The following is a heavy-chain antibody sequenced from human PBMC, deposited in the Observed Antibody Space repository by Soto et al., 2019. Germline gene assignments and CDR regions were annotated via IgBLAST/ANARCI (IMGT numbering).Heavy chain of an antibody. D-gene: IGHD3-16*01. CDR1: GFTFDDYA. Sequence: EVQLVESGGGLVQPGRSLRLSCAASGFTFDDYAMHWVRQAPGKGLEWVSGISWNSGSIGYADSVKGRFTISRDNAKNSLYLQMNSLRAEDTALYFCASQERGGYGDRLFIMDVWGKGTTVTVSS. CDR2: ISWNSGSI. J-gene: IGHJ6*03. V-gene: IGHV3-9*01. CDR3: ASQERGGYGDRLFIMDV.